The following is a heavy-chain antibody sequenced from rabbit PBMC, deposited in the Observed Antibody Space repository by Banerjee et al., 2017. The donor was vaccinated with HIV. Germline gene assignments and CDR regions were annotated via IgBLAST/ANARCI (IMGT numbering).Heavy chain of an antibody. Sequence: QEQLEESGGDLVKPEGSLTLTCTASGFDLSIYYMCWVRQAPGKGLEWIACINTSSGNTVYASWAKGRFTISKTSSTTVTLQMTSLTAADTATYFCARDLAGVIGWNFNLWGPGTLVTVS. CDR2: INTSSGNT. V-gene: IGHV1S45*01. J-gene: IGHJ4*01. CDR1: GFDLSIYY. D-gene: IGHD4-1*01. CDR3: ARDLAGVIGWNFNL.